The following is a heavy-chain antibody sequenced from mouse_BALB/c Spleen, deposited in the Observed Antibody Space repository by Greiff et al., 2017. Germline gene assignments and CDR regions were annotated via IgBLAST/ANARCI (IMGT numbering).Heavy chain of an antibody. Sequence: EVQLQESGGGLVQPGGSLKLSCAASGFTFSSYTMSWVRQTPEKRLEWVAYISNGGGSTYYPDTVKGRFTISRDNAKNTLYLQMSSLKSEDTAMYYCARHEGYFDYWGQGTTLTVSS. CDR1: GFTFSSYT. CDR3: ARHEGYFDY. V-gene: IGHV5-12-2*01. J-gene: IGHJ2*01. CDR2: ISNGGGST.